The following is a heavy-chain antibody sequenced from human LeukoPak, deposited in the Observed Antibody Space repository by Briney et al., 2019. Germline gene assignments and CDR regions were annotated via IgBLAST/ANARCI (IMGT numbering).Heavy chain of an antibody. CDR2: ISSSSSTI. Sequence: GGSLRLSCAASGFTFSSYSMNWVRQAPGKGLEWVSYISSSSSTIYYADSVKGRFTISRDKAKNSLYLQMNSLRDEDTAVYYYARDRTPYYYDSSGFDYWGQGTLVTVSS. CDR3: ARDRTPYYYDSSGFDY. D-gene: IGHD3-22*01. V-gene: IGHV3-48*02. CDR1: GFTFSSYS. J-gene: IGHJ4*02.